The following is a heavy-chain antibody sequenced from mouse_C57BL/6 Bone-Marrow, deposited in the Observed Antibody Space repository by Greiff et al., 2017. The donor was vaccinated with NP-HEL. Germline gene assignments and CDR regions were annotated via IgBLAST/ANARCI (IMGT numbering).Heavy chain of an antibody. Sequence: VQLQQPGAELVMPGASVKLSCKASGYTFTSYWMHWVKQRPGQGLEWIGEIDPSDSYTNYNQKFKGKSTLTVDKSSNTAYMQLSSLTSEDSAVYYCAIHGYYEYWGQGTTLTVSS. J-gene: IGHJ2*01. D-gene: IGHD2-3*01. CDR1: GYTFTSYW. CDR2: IDPSDSYT. V-gene: IGHV1-69*01. CDR3: AIHGYYEY.